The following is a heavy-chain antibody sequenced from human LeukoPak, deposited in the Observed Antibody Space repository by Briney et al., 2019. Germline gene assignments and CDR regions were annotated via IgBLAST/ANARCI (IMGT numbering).Heavy chain of an antibody. J-gene: IGHJ4*02. CDR2: ISGSGGST. CDR1: GFTFSSYA. CDR3: AKDRRGYCSSTSCSPFDN. V-gene: IGHV3-23*01. D-gene: IGHD2-2*01. Sequence: PGGSLRLSCAASGFTFSSYAMSWVRQARGKGLEWVSAISGSGGSTYYADSVKGRFTISRDNSKNTLYLQMNSLRAEDTAVYYCAKDRRGYCSSTSCSPFDNWGQGTLVTVSS.